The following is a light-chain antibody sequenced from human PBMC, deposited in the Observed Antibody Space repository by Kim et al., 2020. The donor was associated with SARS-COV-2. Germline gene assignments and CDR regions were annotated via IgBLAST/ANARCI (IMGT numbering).Light chain of an antibody. J-gene: IGKJ4*01. V-gene: IGKV1-12*01. CDR1: QCIKNW. CDR2: DAS. CDR3: QQGSSFPLT. Sequence: ASVGGRVTITCRASQCIKNWLIWYQQKPGKAPTLLIYDASSLERGVPPLFSGSGSGTDFSLTISSLQPEDFATYFCQQGSSFPLTFGGGTKVDIK.